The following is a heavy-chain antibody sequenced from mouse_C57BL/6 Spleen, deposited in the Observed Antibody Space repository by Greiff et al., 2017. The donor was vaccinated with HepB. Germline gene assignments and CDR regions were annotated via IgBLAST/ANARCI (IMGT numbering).Heavy chain of an antibody. CDR3: AREVTGSYYFDY. CDR1: GYTFTSYW. D-gene: IGHD4-1*01. CDR2: INPSNGGT. V-gene: IGHV1-53*01. Sequence: QVQLQQSGTELVKPGASVKLSCKASGYTFTSYWMHWVKQRPGQGLEWIGNINPSNGGTNYNEKFKSKATLTVDKSSSTAYMQLSSLTSEDSAVYYCAREVTGSYYFDYWGQGTTLTVSS. J-gene: IGHJ2*01.